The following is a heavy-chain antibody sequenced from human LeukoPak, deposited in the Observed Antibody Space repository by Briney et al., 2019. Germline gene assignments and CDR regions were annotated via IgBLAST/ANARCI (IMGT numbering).Heavy chain of an antibody. D-gene: IGHD3-22*01. CDR2: ISSSGSTI. V-gene: IGHV3-11*04. CDR1: GFTFSDYY. J-gene: IGHJ4*02. Sequence: GGSLRLSCAASGFTFSDYYMSWIRQAPGKGLEWVSYISSSGSTIYYADSVKGRFTISRDNAKNSLYLQMSSLRAEDTAVYYCARGQSNYYDSSGPVDYWGQGTLVTVSS. CDR3: ARGQSNYYDSSGPVDY.